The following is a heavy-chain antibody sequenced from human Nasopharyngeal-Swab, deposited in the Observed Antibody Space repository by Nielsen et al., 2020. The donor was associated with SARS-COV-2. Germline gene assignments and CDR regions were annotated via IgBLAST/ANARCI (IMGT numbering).Heavy chain of an antibody. J-gene: IGHJ6*02. D-gene: IGHD3-3*01. CDR1: GYRLISYW. CDR2: IGVYNGNI. Sequence: ASVQDSCKASGYRLISYWISWVRQPPGQELAWMGWIGVYNGNIKYAPRVQGRVMMTADTSTSIVNMKLRGLRSDDTAVYYCARDGFYDFWNGYGGDDFYGMGVWGQGTTVTVTS. CDR3: ARDGFYDFWNGYGGDDFYGMGV. V-gene: IGHV1-18*01.